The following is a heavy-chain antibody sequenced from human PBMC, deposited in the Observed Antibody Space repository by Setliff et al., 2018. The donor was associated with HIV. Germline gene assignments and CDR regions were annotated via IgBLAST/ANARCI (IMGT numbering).Heavy chain of an antibody. D-gene: IGHD6-13*01. V-gene: IGHV1-8*02. J-gene: IGHJ4*02. CDR1: GYTFNSYD. CDR3: ARDSYRRYSSSWFPDY. Sequence: ASVKVSCKALGYTFNSYDINWVRQATGQGLEWMGWMNPNSGNTGYAQKFQGRVTMTRNTSISTAYMELSSLRSEDTAVYYCARDSYRRYSSSWFPDYWGQGTLVTVSS. CDR2: MNPNSGNT.